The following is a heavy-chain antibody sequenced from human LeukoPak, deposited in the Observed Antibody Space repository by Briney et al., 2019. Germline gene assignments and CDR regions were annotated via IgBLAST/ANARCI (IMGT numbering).Heavy chain of an antibody. CDR1: GGSISNGDYY. V-gene: IGHV4-30-4*01. CDR2: INHSGST. J-gene: IGHJ4*02. Sequence: PSQTLSLTCTVSGGSISNGDYYWSWIRQPPGKGLEWIGEINHSGSTNYNPSLKSRVTISVDTSKNQFSLKLSSVTAADTAVYYCARGRITIFGVVIHGFDYWGQGTLVTVSS. CDR3: ARGRITIFGVVIHGFDY. D-gene: IGHD3-3*01.